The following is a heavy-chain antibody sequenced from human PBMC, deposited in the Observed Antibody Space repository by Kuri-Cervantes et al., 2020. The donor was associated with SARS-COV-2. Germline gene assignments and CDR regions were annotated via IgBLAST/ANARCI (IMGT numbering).Heavy chain of an antibody. CDR2: INPSGGST. D-gene: IGHD3-3*01. Sequence: ASVKVSCKASGYTFTSYYMHWVRQAPEQGLEWMGIINPSGGSTSYAQKFQGRVTMTRDTSTSTVYMELSSLRSEDTAVYYCARDLPGFLEWLGHWVSGMDVWGQGTTVTVSS. CDR1: GYTFTSYY. J-gene: IGHJ6*02. CDR3: ARDLPGFLEWLGHWVSGMDV. V-gene: IGHV1-46*01.